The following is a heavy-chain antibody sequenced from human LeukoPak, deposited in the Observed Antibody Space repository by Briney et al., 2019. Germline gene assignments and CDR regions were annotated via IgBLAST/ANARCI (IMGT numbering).Heavy chain of an antibody. J-gene: IGHJ4*02. V-gene: IGHV3-21*01. D-gene: IGHD6-6*01. Sequence: GGSLRLSCAASGFTFSSYSMNWVRQAPGKGLEWVSSISSCSSYIYYADSVKGRFTISRDNAKNSLYLQMNSLRAEDTAVYYCARHSSIGQLVGTFDYWGQGTLVTVSS. CDR3: ARHSSIGQLVGTFDY. CDR2: ISSCSSYI. CDR1: GFTFSSYS.